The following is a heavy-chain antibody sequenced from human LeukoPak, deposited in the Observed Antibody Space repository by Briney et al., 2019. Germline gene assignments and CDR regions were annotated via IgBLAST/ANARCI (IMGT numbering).Heavy chain of an antibody. J-gene: IGHJ4*02. V-gene: IGHV3-53*01. CDR2: IYSGGST. Sequence: GGSLRLSCAASGFTVSSNYMSWVRQAPGKGLEWVSVIYSGGSTYYADSVKGRFTISRDNSKNTVYLQMNSLRAEDTAVYYCATDQRYAFDYWGQGILVTVSS. D-gene: IGHD3-9*01. CDR3: ATDQRYAFDY. CDR1: GFTVSSNY.